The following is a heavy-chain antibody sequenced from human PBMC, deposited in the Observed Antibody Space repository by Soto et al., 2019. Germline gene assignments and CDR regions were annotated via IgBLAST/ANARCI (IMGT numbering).Heavy chain of an antibody. CDR2: IWYDGTKK. D-gene: IGHD2-21*02. CDR1: GFSLRTYG. V-gene: IGHV3-33*01. J-gene: IGHJ5*02. CDR3: AREVVTAVAGSVNWFDP. Sequence: QVQLVESGGGVVQSGRSLTLSCAASGFSLRTYGMHWLRRAPGKGLEWVSFIWYDGTKKFYANSVKGRYTISKDNSNNILYLQMSGLRAEDTAVYYCAREVVTAVAGSVNWFDPWGQGTLVTVSS.